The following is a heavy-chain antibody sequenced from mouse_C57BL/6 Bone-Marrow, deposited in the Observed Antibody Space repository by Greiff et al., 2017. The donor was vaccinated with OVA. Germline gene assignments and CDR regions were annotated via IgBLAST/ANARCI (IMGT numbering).Heavy chain of an antibody. CDR1: GYSFTDYN. J-gene: IGHJ4*01. CDR3: ARGEGYCGSRYHLYAMDY. D-gene: IGHD1-1*01. CDR2: INPNYGST. Sequence: VQLQQSGPELVKPGASVKISCKASGYSFTDYNMNWVKQSNGKSLEWIGVINPNYGSTSYNQKFKGKATLTVDKSSSTAYMQLNSLTSEDSAVYYCARGEGYCGSRYHLYAMDYWGQGTSVTVSS. V-gene: IGHV1-39*01.